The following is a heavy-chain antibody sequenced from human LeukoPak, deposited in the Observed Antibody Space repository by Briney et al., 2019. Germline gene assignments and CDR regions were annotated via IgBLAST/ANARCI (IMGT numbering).Heavy chain of an antibody. Sequence: GESLKISFQASGYSFTNYWIGWVPQMPGRGLECMGIIYLGDSDTRYSPSFQGQVTISADKSISTAYLQWNSLKASDTAMYYCARRSISAAGYDYWGLGTLVTVSS. J-gene: IGHJ4*02. V-gene: IGHV5-51*01. CDR1: GYSFTNYW. CDR3: ARRSISAAGYDY. CDR2: IYLGDSDT. D-gene: IGHD6-13*01.